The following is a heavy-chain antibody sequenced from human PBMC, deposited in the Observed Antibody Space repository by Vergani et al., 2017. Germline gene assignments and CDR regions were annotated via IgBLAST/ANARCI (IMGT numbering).Heavy chain of an antibody. D-gene: IGHD3-3*02. V-gene: IGHV1-69*13. CDR2: IIPIFGTA. CDR3: AREKSPVSISTIYDAFDI. J-gene: IGHJ3*02. Sequence: QVQLVQSGAEVKKPGASVKVSCKASGGTFSSYAISWVRQAPGQGLEWMGGIIPIFGTANYAQKFQGRVTITADESTSTAYMELSRLRSEDTAVYYCAREKSPVSISTIYDAFDIWGQGTMVTVSS. CDR1: GGTFSSYA.